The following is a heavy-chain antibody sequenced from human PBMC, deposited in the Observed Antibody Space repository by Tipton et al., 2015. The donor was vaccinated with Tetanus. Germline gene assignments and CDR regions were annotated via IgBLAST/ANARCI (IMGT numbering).Heavy chain of an antibody. CDR2: SWYDGTDK. V-gene: IGHV3-33*01. CDR3: AREADCSGGSCFSGDFDT. J-gene: IGHJ4*02. CDR1: GFIFSSYG. Sequence: SGFIFSSYGIHWVRQAPGKALEWLAVSWYDGTDKYYADSVKGRFTISRDNSKNTLYLQMNSLRAEDTALYYCAREADCSGGSCFSGDFDTWGQGTQVTVSS. D-gene: IGHD2-15*01.